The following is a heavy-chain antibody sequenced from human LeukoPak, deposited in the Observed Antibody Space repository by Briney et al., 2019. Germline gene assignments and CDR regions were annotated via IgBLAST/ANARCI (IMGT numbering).Heavy chain of an antibody. J-gene: IGHJ3*02. CDR1: GFTFSSYG. V-gene: IGHV3-30*02. Sequence: GGSLRLSCAASGFTFSSYGMHWVRQAPGKGLEWVAFIRYDGSNKYYADSVKGRFTISRDNSKNTLYLQMNSLRAEDTAVYYCAKVPPRDVGPYDAFDICGQGTMVTVSS. D-gene: IGHD2-15*01. CDR2: IRYDGSNK. CDR3: AKVPPRDVGPYDAFDI.